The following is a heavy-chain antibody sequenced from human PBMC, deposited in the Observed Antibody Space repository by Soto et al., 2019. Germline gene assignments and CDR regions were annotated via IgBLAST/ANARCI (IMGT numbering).Heavy chain of an antibody. Sequence: QVQLVQSGAEVKKPGASVKVSCKASGYTFTSYYMYWVRQAPGQGLEWMGIINPSGGSTSYAQKFQGRVTXAXXXSXXTVYMELSCLRSEDTAVYYCARVEMATIKGNAFDIWGQGTMVTVSS. J-gene: IGHJ3*02. CDR2: INPSGGST. V-gene: IGHV1-46*01. D-gene: IGHD5-12*01. CDR1: GYTFTSYY. CDR3: ARVEMATIKGNAFDI.